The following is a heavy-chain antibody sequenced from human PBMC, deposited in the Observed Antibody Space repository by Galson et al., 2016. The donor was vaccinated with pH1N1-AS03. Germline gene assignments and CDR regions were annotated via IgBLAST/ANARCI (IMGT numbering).Heavy chain of an antibody. CDR1: GFTFSSYA. CDR3: AKHESTSPRDWLEF. Sequence: SLRLSCAVSGFTFSSYAMSWVRQAPGKGLEWVSAISGSGNTYYAESVKGRFTISRDNSKRTLHLQMNSVRAEDTAVYYCAKHESTSPRDWLEFWGQGTLVTVSS. J-gene: IGHJ5*01. CDR2: ISGSGNT. D-gene: IGHD2/OR15-2a*01. V-gene: IGHV3-23*01.